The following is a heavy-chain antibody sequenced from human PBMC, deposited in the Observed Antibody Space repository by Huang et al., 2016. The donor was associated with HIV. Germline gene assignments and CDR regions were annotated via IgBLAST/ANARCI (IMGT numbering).Heavy chain of an antibody. CDR2: IIPIFGTA. CDR1: GGTFSSYA. CDR3: LYDSSGRAVLGTADY. J-gene: IGHJ4*02. D-gene: IGHD3-22*01. V-gene: IGHV1-69*13. Sequence: VQLVQSGAEVKKPGSSVKVSCKASGGTFSSYAISWVRQAPGQGLEWMGGIIPIFGTANYAQKFQGRVTITADESTSTAYMELSSLRAEDTAVYYCLYDSSGRAVLGTADYWGQGTLVTVSS.